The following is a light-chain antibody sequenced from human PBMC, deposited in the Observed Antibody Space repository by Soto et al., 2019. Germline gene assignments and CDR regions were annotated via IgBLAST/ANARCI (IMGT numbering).Light chain of an antibody. CDR3: QRCDCNSLT. CDR2: DAS. Sequence: DIQLTQSPSTLSASVGDRVTITCRASQNVNSWVAWYQQKPGKAPKFLIYDASNLESGVPSRFSGRGSGTDFPLIISKQHPDYVASYCYQRCDCNSLTFGEGTRV. V-gene: IGKV1-5*01. CDR1: QNVNSW. J-gene: IGKJ1*01.